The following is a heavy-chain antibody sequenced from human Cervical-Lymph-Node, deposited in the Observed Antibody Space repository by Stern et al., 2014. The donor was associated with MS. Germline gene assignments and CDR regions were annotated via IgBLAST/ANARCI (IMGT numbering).Heavy chain of an antibody. D-gene: IGHD2-2*01. V-gene: IGHV1-69*17. CDR3: ARERVVPADKYYYYGMDV. Sequence: VQLVQSGAEVKKPGSSVKVSCKASGGTFSSYAISWVRQAPGQGLEWMGGIIPIFGIANYAQKFQGRVTITADKSTSTAYMELSSLRSEDTAVYYCARERVVPADKYYYYGMDVWGQGTTVTVSS. CDR2: IIPIFGIA. CDR1: GGTFSSYA. J-gene: IGHJ6*02.